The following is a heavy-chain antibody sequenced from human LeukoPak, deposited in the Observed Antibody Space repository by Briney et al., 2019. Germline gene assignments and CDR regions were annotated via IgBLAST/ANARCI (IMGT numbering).Heavy chain of an antibody. CDR3: AREARATPDF. D-gene: IGHD1-26*01. CDR1: GFRFSGHY. J-gene: IGHJ4*02. V-gene: IGHV3-11*01. Sequence: PGGSLRLSCAASGFRFSGHYMSWIRQAPGKGLEWISYITNSGDFVNYADSVKGRFTISGDSAKNSLYLQMNSLRAEDTAVYYCAREARATPDFWGQGTVVTVSS. CDR2: ITNSGDFV.